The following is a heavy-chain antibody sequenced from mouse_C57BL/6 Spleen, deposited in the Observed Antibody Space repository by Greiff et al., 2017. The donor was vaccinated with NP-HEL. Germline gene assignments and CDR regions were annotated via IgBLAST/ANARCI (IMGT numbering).Heavy chain of an antibody. CDR3: AKTHYDGYYSWFAY. V-gene: IGHV2-5*01. Sequence: VKLVESGPGLVQPSQSLSITCTVSGFSLTSYGVHWVRQSPGKGLEWLGVIWRGGSTDYNAAFMSRLSITKDNSKSQVFFKMNSLQADDTAIYYCAKTHYDGYYSWFAYWGQGTLVTVSA. CDR1: GFSLTSYG. CDR2: IWRGGST. J-gene: IGHJ3*01. D-gene: IGHD2-3*01.